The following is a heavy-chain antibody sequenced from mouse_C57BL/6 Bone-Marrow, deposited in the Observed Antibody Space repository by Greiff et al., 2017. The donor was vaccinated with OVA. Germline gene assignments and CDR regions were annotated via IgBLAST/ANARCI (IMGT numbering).Heavy chain of an antibody. D-gene: IGHD4-1*01. CDR1: GFTFSDYY. V-gene: IGHV5-12*01. CDR2: ISNGGGST. Sequence: EVKLMESGGGLVQPGGSLKLSCAASGFTFSDYYMYWVRQTPEKRLEWVAYISNGGGSTYYPDTVKGRFTISRDNAKNTLYLQMSRLKSEDTAMYYCARDDWDASYAMDYWGQGTSVTVSS. J-gene: IGHJ4*01. CDR3: ARDDWDASYAMDY.